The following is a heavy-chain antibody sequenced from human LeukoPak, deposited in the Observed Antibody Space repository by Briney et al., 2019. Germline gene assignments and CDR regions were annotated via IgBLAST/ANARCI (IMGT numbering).Heavy chain of an antibody. J-gene: IGHJ4*02. CDR1: GYTFTSYY. D-gene: IGHD3-3*01. CDR3: ARVNTIFGVVYNYFDY. Sequence: ASVKVSCKASGYTFTSYYMHWVRQAPGQGLEWMGIINPSGGSTSYAQKFQGRVTMTRDTSTSTVYMELSSLRSEDTAVCYCARVNTIFGVVYNYFDYWGQGTLVTVSS. V-gene: IGHV1-46*01. CDR2: INPSGGST.